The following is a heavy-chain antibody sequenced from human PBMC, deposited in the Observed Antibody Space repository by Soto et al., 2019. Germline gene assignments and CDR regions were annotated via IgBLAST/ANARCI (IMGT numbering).Heavy chain of an antibody. Sequence: SETLSLTCTVSGGSISSDSYYWGWIRQPPGKGLEWIGSIYYTGTTYYNPSLKSRVTISVDTSKNQFSLKLSSATAADRAVYYCASRRRDGYNYRYFDLWGRGTLVTVSS. D-gene: IGHD5-12*01. CDR1: GGSISSDSYY. J-gene: IGHJ2*01. V-gene: IGHV4-39*01. CDR3: ASRRRDGYNYRYFDL. CDR2: IYYTGTT.